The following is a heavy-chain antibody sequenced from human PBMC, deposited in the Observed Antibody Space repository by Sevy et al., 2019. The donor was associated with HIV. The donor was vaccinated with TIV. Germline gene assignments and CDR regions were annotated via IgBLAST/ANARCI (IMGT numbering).Heavy chain of an antibody. D-gene: IGHD3-3*01. V-gene: IGHV3-30*04. CDR3: ARGPDTEISLENVLRSFEWVFRGKSFDY. J-gene: IGHJ4*02. Sequence: GGCLRLSCAGSGFSFGTYSMHWVRQAPGKGLEWVAVIWYDGTKQYYADPVKGRVTISRDNSKNTMYLNMNALRAEDTAVYYCARGPDTEISLENVLRSFEWVFRGKSFDYWGQGTLVTVSS. CDR2: IWYDGTKQ. CDR1: GFSFGTYS.